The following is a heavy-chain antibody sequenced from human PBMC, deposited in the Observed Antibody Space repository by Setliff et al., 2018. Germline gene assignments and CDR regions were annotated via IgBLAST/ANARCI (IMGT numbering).Heavy chain of an antibody. J-gene: IGHJ4*02. CDR3: ARAPGRRSGYDPYYFDY. D-gene: IGHD5-12*01. CDR2: IYTTGST. Sequence: PSETLSLTCTVSGDSIRNYHWSWFRQPPGSRLEWIGYIYTTGSTSYNPSLKSRVTISVDTSKNQFSLKLSSVTAADTAVYYCARAPGRRSGYDPYYFDYWGQGTLVTVSS. CDR1: GDSIRNYH. V-gene: IGHV4-4*08.